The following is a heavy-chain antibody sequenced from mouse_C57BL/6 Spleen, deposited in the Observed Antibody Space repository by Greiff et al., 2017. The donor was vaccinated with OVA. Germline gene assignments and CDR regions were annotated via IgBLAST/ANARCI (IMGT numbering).Heavy chain of an antibody. CDR1: GYSITSGYY. V-gene: IGHV3-6*01. CDR2: ISYDGRN. D-gene: IGHD3-1*01. CDR3: ARDRGAMDY. J-gene: IGHJ4*01. Sequence: EVQVVESGPGLVKPSQSLSLTCSVTGYSITSGYYWNWIRQFPGNKLEWMGHISYDGRNKYNPSLKNRISITRDTSKNQLFLKLNSVTTEYTATNYCARDRGAMDYWGQGTSVTVSS.